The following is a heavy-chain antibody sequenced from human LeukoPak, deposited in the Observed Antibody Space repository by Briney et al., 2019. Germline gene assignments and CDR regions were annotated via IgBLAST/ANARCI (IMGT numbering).Heavy chain of an antibody. J-gene: IGHJ4*02. CDR1: GFDFSSYG. V-gene: IGHV3-74*01. Sequence: GGSLRLSCAASGFDFSSYGMHWVRQAPGKGLVWVSRINSDGSSTSYADSVKGRFTISRDNAKNTLYLQMNSLRAEDTAVYYCARVSSGWYIAKFDYWGQGTLVTVSS. CDR3: ARVSSGWYIAKFDY. CDR2: INSDGSST. D-gene: IGHD6-19*01.